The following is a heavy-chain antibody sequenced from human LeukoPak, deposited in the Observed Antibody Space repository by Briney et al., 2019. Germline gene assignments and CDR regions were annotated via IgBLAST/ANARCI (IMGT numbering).Heavy chain of an antibody. CDR2: IIPIFGTA. CDR1: GGTFSSYA. V-gene: IGHV1-69*13. Sequence: SVKVPCNTSGGTFSSYAISWVRQAPGQGLEWMGGIIPIFGTANYAQKFQGRVTITADESTNTAYMEMSSLRSEDTAVYYCARETGDGYNWMGYWGQGTLVTVSS. J-gene: IGHJ4*02. CDR3: ARETGDGYNWMGY. D-gene: IGHD5-24*01.